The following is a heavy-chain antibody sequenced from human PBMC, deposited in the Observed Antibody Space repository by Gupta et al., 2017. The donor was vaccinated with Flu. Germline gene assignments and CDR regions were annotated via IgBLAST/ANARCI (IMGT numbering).Heavy chain of an antibody. V-gene: IGHV3-30*18. D-gene: IGHD6-19*01. J-gene: IGHJ4*02. Sequence: QVQLVESGGGVVQPGRSLRLSCAASGFTFSSYGMHWFRQAPGKGLEWVAVISYDGSNKYYADSVKGRFTISRDNSKNTLYLQMNSLRAEDTAVYYCAKNPAEISGWYGFDYWGQGTLVTVSS. CDR2: ISYDGSNK. CDR3: AKNPAEISGWYGFDY. CDR1: GFTFSSYG.